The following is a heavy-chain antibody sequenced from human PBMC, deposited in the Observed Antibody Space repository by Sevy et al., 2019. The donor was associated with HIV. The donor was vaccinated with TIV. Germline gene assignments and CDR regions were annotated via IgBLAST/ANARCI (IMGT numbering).Heavy chain of an antibody. D-gene: IGHD3-22*01. J-gene: IGHJ5*02. V-gene: IGHV3-48*01. CDR2: ISSSSSTI. CDR3: ARAQKIHYYDSSPYWFDP. CDR1: GFTFSSYS. Sequence: GGSLRLSCAASGFTFSSYSMNWVRQAPGKGLEWVSYISSSSSTIYYADSVKGRFTISRDNAKNSLYLQMNSLRAEDTAVYYCARAQKIHYYDSSPYWFDPWGQGTLVTVSS.